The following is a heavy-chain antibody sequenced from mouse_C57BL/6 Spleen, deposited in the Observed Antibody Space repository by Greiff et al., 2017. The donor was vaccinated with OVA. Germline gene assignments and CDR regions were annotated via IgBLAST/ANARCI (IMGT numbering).Heavy chain of an antibody. J-gene: IGHJ2*01. D-gene: IGHD2-3*01. CDR1: GYAFSSYW. Sequence: QVQLQQSGAELVKPGASVKISCKASGYAFSSYWMNWVKQRPGKGLEWIGQIYPGDGDTNYNGKFKGKATLTADKSSSTAYMQLSSLTSEDSAVYFCAMALDGYHPFDYWGQGTLSQSPQ. CDR3: AMALDGYHPFDY. V-gene: IGHV1-80*01. CDR2: IYPGDGDT.